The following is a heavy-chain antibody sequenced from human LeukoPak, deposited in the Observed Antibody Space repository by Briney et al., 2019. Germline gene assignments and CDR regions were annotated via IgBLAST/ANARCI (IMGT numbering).Heavy chain of an antibody. Sequence: GGSRRLSCAASGLTFSSYNMNWVRQAPGKGLEWVSYISGRGNTIKYADSVKGRFTISRDNGKNSLYLHMSSLRAEDTAVYYCARDPPALEDFDYWGQGTQVTVSS. CDR2: ISGRGNTI. V-gene: IGHV3-48*04. CDR3: ARDPPALEDFDY. J-gene: IGHJ4*02. CDR1: GLTFSSYN.